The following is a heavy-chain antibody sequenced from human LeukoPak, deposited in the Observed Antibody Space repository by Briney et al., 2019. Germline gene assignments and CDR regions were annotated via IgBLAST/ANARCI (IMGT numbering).Heavy chain of an antibody. Sequence: ASVKVSCKASGYTFTSYGISWVRQAPGQGLEGMGWISAYNGNTNYAQKLQGRVTMTTDTSTSTAYMELRSLRSDDTAVYYCARGRLVVVAATAFDYWGQGTLVTVSS. J-gene: IGHJ4*02. V-gene: IGHV1-18*01. CDR2: ISAYNGNT. CDR1: GYTFTSYG. D-gene: IGHD2-15*01. CDR3: ARGRLVVVAATAFDY.